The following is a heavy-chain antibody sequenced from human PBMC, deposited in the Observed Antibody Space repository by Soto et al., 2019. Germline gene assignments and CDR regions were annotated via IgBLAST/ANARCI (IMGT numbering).Heavy chain of an antibody. CDR3: VSQRTTVPTQAYFDY. CDR2: VYYRGRS. D-gene: IGHD4-17*01. CDR1: GGSVTNSSYY. V-gene: IGHV4-39*01. Sequence: PSETLSLTCTVSGGSVTNSSYYWGWIRQSPGKGLEWIGSVYYRGRSYSTSSVKSRVTISVDTSKNRFSLSLNSVTASDTAVYFCVSQRTTVPTQAYFDYWGPGALVTVSS. J-gene: IGHJ4*02.